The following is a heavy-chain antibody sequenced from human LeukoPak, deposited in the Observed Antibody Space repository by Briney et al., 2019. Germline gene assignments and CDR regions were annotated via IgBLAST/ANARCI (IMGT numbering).Heavy chain of an antibody. Sequence: GRSLRLSCAASGFTFSSYAMHWVRQAPGKGLEWVAVISYDGSNKYYADSVRGRFTISRDNSKNTLYLQMNSLRAEDTAVYYCARADIAARLAPFDYWGQGTLVTVSS. CDR2: ISYDGSNK. CDR1: GFTFSSYA. D-gene: IGHD6-6*01. V-gene: IGHV3-30-3*01. J-gene: IGHJ4*02. CDR3: ARADIAARLAPFDY.